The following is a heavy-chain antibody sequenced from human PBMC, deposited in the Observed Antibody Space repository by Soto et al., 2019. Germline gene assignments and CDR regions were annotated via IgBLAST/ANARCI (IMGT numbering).Heavy chain of an antibody. CDR2: IYYSGST. J-gene: IGHJ4*02. D-gene: IGHD1-1*01. CDR3: ARAWVQGFDY. V-gene: IGHV4-59*01. Sequence: SETLSLTCTVSGCTISSYYWSWIRQPPGKGLEWIGYIYYSGSTNYNPSLKSRVTISVDTSKNQFSLKLSSVTAADTAVYYCARAWVQGFDYWGQGTLVTVSS. CDR1: GCTISSYY.